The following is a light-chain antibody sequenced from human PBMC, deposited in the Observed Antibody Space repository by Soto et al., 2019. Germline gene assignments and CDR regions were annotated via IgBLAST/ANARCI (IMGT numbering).Light chain of an antibody. CDR3: CSYAGSSLV. CDR1: SSDVGIYNL. CDR2: EGS. Sequence: QSGLTQPASVSGSPGQSITISCTGTSSDVGIYNLVSWYQQHPGKAPKVIIYEGSKRPSGVSNRFSGSKSGDTASLTISGLQTDDEADYYCCSYAGSSLVFGGGTQLTVL. V-gene: IGLV2-23*01. J-gene: IGLJ3*02.